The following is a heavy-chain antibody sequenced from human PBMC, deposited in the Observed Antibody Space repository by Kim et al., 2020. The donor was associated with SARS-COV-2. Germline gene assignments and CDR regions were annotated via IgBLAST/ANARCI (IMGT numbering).Heavy chain of an antibody. Sequence: YYGDSVKGRFTVSRDSSKNTMYLQMDNLKAEDTGFYYCASHSGNFGDIYGYWGQGTLVTVTS. D-gene: IGHD3-3*02. CDR3: ASHSGNFGDIYGY. J-gene: IGHJ4*02. V-gene: IGHV3-30*01.